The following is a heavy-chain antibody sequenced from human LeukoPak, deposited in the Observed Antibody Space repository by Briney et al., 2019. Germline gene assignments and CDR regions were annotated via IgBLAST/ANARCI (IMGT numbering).Heavy chain of an antibody. CDR1: GYTFTSYY. V-gene: IGHV1-46*01. Sequence: GASVKVSCKASGYTFTSYYMHWVRQAPGQGLEWMGIINPSGGSTSYAQKFQGRVTMTRDTSTSTVYMELSSLRSEDTAVYYCAKDLYHRYYHNSGRAFDYWGQGTLVTVSS. D-gene: IGHD3-22*01. CDR2: INPSGGST. J-gene: IGHJ4*02. CDR3: AKDLYHRYYHNSGRAFDY.